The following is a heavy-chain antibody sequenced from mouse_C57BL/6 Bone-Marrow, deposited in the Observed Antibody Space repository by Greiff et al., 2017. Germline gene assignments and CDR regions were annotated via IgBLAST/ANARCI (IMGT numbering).Heavy chain of an antibody. CDR2: INPGSGST. V-gene: IGHV1-55*01. CDR1: GYTFTSYW. CDR3: ARRTWGGFMDY. J-gene: IGHJ4*01. Sequence: QVQLQQPGAELVKPGASVKLSCKASGYTFTSYWITWVKQRPGQGLEWIGDINPGSGSTNYNEKFKSKATLTEDKSSSTAYMQLSSLTAEDSAVYYGARRTWGGFMDYWGQGTSVTVSS.